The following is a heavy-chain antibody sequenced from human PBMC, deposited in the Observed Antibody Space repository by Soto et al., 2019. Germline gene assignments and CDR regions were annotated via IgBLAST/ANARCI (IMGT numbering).Heavy chain of an antibody. J-gene: IGHJ6*02. CDR2: IIPIFGTA. V-gene: IGHV1-69*01. CDR1: GGTFSSYA. Sequence: QVQPVQSGAEVKKPGSSVKVSCKASGGTFSSYAISWVRQAPGQGLEWMGGIIPIFGTANYAQKFQGRVTITADESTSTAYMELSSLRSEDTAVYYCARDSPTTVVTPDYYYYYYGMDVWGQGTTVTVSS. D-gene: IGHD4-17*01. CDR3: ARDSPTTVVTPDYYYYYYGMDV.